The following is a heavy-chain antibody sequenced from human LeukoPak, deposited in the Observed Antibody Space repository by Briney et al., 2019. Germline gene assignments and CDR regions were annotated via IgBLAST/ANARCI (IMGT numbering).Heavy chain of an antibody. Sequence: GGSLRLSCAASGFSFGSYGIHWVRQAPGKGLEWVAVISHEGSQTYYADSVRGRFTISRDNSKNMVYLQMNSLRAEDTAVYYCARTREQWQVLDYWGQGTLVTVSS. CDR3: ARTREQWQVLDY. CDR2: ISHEGSQT. CDR1: GFSFGSYG. D-gene: IGHD6-19*01. V-gene: IGHV3-30*03. J-gene: IGHJ4*02.